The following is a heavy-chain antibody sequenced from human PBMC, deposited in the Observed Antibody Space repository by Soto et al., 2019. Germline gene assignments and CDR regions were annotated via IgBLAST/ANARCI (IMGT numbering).Heavy chain of an antibody. D-gene: IGHD1-26*01. CDR3: ATIVGANDY. CDR1: RASIYTYS. J-gene: IGHJ4*02. V-gene: IGHV4-4*07. Sequence: PSETMYITCTVSRASIYTYSWTWIRQPAGKGLQWIGHIYSSGSANYSPSLKSRVSMSVDSSKNQISLKLTSVTAADTAVYYCATIVGANDYWGQGTLVTVSS. CDR2: IYSSGSA.